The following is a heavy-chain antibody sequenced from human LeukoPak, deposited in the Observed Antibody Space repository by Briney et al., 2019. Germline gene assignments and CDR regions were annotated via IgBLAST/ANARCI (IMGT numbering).Heavy chain of an antibody. CDR2: ISAYSGNT. CDR1: GYTFTSYG. D-gene: IGHD6-19*01. CDR3: ARDRDSSGWYAYYYYYYMDV. Sequence: ASVKVSCKASGYTFTSYGISWVRQAPGQGLEWMGWISAYSGNTNYAQKLQGRVTMTTDTSTSTAYMELRSLRSDDTAVYYCARDRDSSGWYAYYYYYYMDVWGKGTTVTVSS. V-gene: IGHV1-18*01. J-gene: IGHJ6*03.